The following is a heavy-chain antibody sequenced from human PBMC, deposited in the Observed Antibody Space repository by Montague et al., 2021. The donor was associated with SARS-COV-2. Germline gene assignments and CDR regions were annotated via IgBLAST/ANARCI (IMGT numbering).Heavy chain of an antibody. CDR3: ASAFYGDHWAFDV. J-gene: IGHJ3*01. CDR1: GDSVSSTSAS. D-gene: IGHD3-3*02. V-gene: IGHV6-1*01. Sequence: CAISGDSVSSTSASWNWIRQSPSRGLEWLGRTYYRSWWRSQYPGSLESRITISGDTSKSQFSLQLNSVTPEDTADYYCASAFYGDHWAFDVWGQGTMVTVSS. CDR2: TYYRSWWRS.